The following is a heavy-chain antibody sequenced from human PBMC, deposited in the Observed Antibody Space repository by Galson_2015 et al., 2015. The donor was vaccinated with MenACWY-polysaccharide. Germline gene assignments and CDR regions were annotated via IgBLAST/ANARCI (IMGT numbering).Heavy chain of an antibody. V-gene: IGHV3-23*01. J-gene: IGHJ5*02. CDR3: AKDSTDFWSVAGRFDH. CDR1: GFTFPRYA. Sequence: LRLSCAASGFTFPRYAMRWARQAPGRGLAWVSAIRSSGTNTYYADSVKGRFTISRDNSKNTLYLQMNSLRAEDTAVYYCAKDSTDFWSVAGRFDHWGQGTLVPVSS. CDR2: IRSSGTNT. D-gene: IGHD3-3*01.